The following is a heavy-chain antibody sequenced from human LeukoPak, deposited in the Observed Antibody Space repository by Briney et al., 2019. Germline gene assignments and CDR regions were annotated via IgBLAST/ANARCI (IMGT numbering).Heavy chain of an antibody. CDR1: GGSISSYY. Sequence: SETLSLTCTVSGGSISSYYWSWIRQPAGKGLEWIGRIYTSGSTNYNPSLKSRVTISVDKSKNQFSLKLSPVTAADTAVYYCAREGNDFWSSFDGYMDVWGKGTTVTVSS. CDR3: AREGNDFWSSFDGYMDV. CDR2: IYTSGST. J-gene: IGHJ6*03. V-gene: IGHV4-4*07. D-gene: IGHD3-3*01.